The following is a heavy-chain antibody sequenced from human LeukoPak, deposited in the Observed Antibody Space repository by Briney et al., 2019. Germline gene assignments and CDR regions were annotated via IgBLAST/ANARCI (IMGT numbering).Heavy chain of an antibody. Sequence: ASVKVSCKASGYSFTSYYIHWVRQAPGQGLEWMGIINPSGGSTSYAPKFQGRVTMTRDTSTSTVYMELSSLRSEDTAVYYRARDIYTSGSLGYWGQGTLVTVSS. J-gene: IGHJ4*02. D-gene: IGHD3-10*01. CDR1: GYSFTSYY. CDR2: INPSGGST. CDR3: ARDIYTSGSLGY. V-gene: IGHV1-46*01.